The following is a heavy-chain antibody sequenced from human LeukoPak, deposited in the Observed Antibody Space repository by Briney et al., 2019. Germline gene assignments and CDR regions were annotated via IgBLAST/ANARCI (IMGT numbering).Heavy chain of an antibody. CDR2: INWNGGST. Sequence: PGGSLRLSCAASGFSFMNAWMIWVRQAPGKGLEWVSGINWNGGSTAYADSVKGRFTISRDNAKNCLYLQMNSLRAEDTALYYCGRLKSGTGWGQGTRVTVSS. CDR1: GFSFMNAW. V-gene: IGHV3-20*04. D-gene: IGHD2-8*02. J-gene: IGHJ3*01. CDR3: GRLKSGTG.